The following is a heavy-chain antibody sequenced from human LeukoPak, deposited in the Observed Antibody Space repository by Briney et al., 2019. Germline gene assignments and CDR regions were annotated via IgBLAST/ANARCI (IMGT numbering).Heavy chain of an antibody. CDR2: IYHSGST. CDR3: ARAACCSSTSYDY. D-gene: IGHD2-2*01. J-gene: IGHJ4*02. Sequence: PSQTLSLTCTVSGGSISSGGYYWSWIRQPPGKGLEWIGYIYHSGSTYYNPSLKSRVTISVDRSKNQFSLKLSSVTAADTAVYYCARAACCSSTSYDYWGQGILVTVSS. V-gene: IGHV4-30-2*01. CDR1: GGSISSGGYY.